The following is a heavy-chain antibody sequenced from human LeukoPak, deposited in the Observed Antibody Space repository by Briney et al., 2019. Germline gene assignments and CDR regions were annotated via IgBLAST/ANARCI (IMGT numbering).Heavy chain of an antibody. Sequence: PGGSLRLSCAGAGFSITDHHMDWVRQAPGKGLEWIGRSATTKPNSCTTQYAASVRGRFTISRDDSQNSLYLHLNSLRTEDTAVYYCVRVVTTVSGWYHFDNWGLGTLVTVSS. CDR1: GFSITDHH. J-gene: IGHJ4*02. D-gene: IGHD6-13*01. CDR3: VRVVTTVSGWYHFDN. V-gene: IGHV3-72*01. CDR2: SATTKPNSCTT.